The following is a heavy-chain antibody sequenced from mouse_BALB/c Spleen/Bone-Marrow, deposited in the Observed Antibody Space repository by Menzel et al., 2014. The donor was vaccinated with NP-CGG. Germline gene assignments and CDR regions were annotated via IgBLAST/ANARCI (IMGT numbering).Heavy chain of an antibody. CDR1: GYTLTSYW. CDR2: IYPGDGDT. D-gene: IGHD2-4*01. J-gene: IGHJ4*01. V-gene: IGHV1-87*01. CDR3: ARTTMITKGGYYAMDY. Sequence: QVQLKQSGAELARPGASVKLSCKASGYTLTSYWMQWVKQRPGQGLEWIGAIYPGDGDTRYTQKFKGKATLTADKSSSTAYMQLSSLASEDSAVYYCARTTMITKGGYYAMDYWGQGTSVTVSS.